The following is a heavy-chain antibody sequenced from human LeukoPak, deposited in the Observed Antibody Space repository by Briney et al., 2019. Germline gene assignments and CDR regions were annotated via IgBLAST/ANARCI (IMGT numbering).Heavy chain of an antibody. D-gene: IGHD3-9*01. V-gene: IGHV4-39*07. CDR3: ARGPIRGRVQDY. J-gene: IGHJ4*02. CDR1: GGSISSSSYY. Sequence: SETLSLTCTVSGGSISSSSYYWGWIRQPPGKGLEWIGSIYYSGSTYYNPSLKSRVTISVDRSKNQFSLKLSSVTAADTAVYYCARGPIRGRVQDYWGQGTLVTVPS. CDR2: IYYSGST.